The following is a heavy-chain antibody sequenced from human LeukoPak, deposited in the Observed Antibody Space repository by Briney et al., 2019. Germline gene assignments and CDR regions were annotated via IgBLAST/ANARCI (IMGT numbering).Heavy chain of an antibody. V-gene: IGHV4-34*01. CDR1: GGSFSGYY. Sequence: PSETLSLTCAVYGGSFSGYYWSWIRQPPGKGLEWIGEINHSGSTNYNPSLKSRVTISVDTSKNQFSLKLSSVTAADTAVYYCARDYGDYYYHYGMDVWGQGTTVTVYS. CDR3: ARDYGDYYYHYGMDV. J-gene: IGHJ6*02. D-gene: IGHD4-17*01. CDR2: INHSGST.